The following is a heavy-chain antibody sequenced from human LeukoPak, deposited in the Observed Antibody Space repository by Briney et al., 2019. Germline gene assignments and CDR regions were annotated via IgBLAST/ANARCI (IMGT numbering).Heavy chain of an antibody. Sequence: SETLSLTCTVSGGSISSYYWSWIRQPPGKGLEWIGYIYYSGSTNYNPSLKSRVTISVDTSKNQFSLKLSSVTAADTAVYYCARDGSSRFLDAFDIWGQGTMVTVSS. CDR1: GGSISSYY. V-gene: IGHV4-59*01. D-gene: IGHD6-13*01. CDR2: IYYSGST. CDR3: ARDGSSRFLDAFDI. J-gene: IGHJ3*02.